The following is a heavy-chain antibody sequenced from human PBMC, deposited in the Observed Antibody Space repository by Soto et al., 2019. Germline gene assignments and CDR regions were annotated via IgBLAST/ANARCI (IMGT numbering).Heavy chain of an antibody. Sequence: GGSLRLSCAASGFTFSSYAMSWVRQAPGKGLEWVSAISGSGGSTYYADSVKGRFPISRDNSKNTLYLQMNSLRAEDTAVYYCAKRVAQICSGGSCYSGAFDIWGQGTMVTVSS. D-gene: IGHD2-15*01. V-gene: IGHV3-23*01. CDR3: AKRVAQICSGGSCYSGAFDI. CDR2: ISGSGGST. J-gene: IGHJ3*02. CDR1: GFTFSSYA.